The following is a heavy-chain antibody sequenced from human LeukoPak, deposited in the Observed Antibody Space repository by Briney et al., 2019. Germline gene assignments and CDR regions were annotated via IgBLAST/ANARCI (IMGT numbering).Heavy chain of an antibody. CDR1: GGSISSYY. D-gene: IGHD3-10*01. J-gene: IGHJ4*02. CDR3: ARAGYYATIDY. V-gene: IGHV4-59*01. Sequence: PSETLSLTCTVSGGSISSYYWSWIRQPPGKGLEWIGYIYYSGSTNYNPSLKSRVTISVDTSKNQFSLKLSSVTAADTAVYYCARAGYYATIDYWGQGTLVTVSS. CDR2: IYYSGST.